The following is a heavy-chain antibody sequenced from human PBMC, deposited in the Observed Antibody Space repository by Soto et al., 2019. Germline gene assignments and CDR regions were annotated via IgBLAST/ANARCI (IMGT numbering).Heavy chain of an antibody. Sequence: SSETLSLTCAVSGGSISSSNWWSWVRQPPGKGLEWIGGIYHSGSTNYNPSLKSRVTISVDKSKNQFSLKLSSVTAADTAVYYCARADYGDSSLSMDVWGQGTTVTVSS. J-gene: IGHJ6*02. V-gene: IGHV4-4*02. CDR1: GGSISSSNW. D-gene: IGHD4-17*01. CDR3: ARADYGDSSLSMDV. CDR2: IYHSGST.